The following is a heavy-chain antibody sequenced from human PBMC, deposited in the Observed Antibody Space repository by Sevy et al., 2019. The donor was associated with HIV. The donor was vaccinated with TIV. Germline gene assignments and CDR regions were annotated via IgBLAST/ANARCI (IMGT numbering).Heavy chain of an antibody. Sequence: GGSLRLSCAASGFTFSSYAMSWVRQAPGKGLEWVSDISGSGGSTYYADSVKGRFTISRDNSKNTLYLQMNSLRAEDTAVYYCAKGATWDCSSTSCYVVGGYYYYYYGMDVWGQGTTVTVSS. CDR1: GFTFSSYA. CDR3: AKGATWDCSSTSCYVVGGYYYYYYGMDV. CDR2: ISGSGGST. J-gene: IGHJ6*02. V-gene: IGHV3-23*01. D-gene: IGHD2-2*01.